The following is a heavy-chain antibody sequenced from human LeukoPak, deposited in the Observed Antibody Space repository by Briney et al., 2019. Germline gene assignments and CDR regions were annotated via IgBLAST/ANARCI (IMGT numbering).Heavy chain of an antibody. V-gene: IGHV4-38-2*02. CDR3: ASMSGSYFVPYNWFDP. CDR2: IYYSGST. J-gene: IGHJ5*02. D-gene: IGHD1-26*01. CDR1: TFSISSGYY. Sequence: PSETLSLTCTVSTFSISSGYYWGWIRQPPGKGLEWIGSIYYSGSTYYNPSLKSRVTISVDTSKNQFSLKLSSVTAADTAVYYCASMSGSYFVPYNWFDPWGQGTLVTVSS.